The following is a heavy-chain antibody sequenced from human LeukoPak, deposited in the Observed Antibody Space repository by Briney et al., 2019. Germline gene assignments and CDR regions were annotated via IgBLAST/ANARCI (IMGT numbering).Heavy chain of an antibody. J-gene: IGHJ4*02. CDR2: IYHNGST. D-gene: IGHD1-26*01. Sequence: SETLSLTCTVSGYSISSGYYWGWIRQPPGKGLEWIGIIYHNGSTNYNPSLKSRVTISVDTSKNKFSLKLSSVTAADTAVYYCAREPDSDIGSYPTPATEYYFYYWGQGTLVTVSS. CDR3: AREPDSDIGSYPTPATEYYFYY. V-gene: IGHV4-38-2*02. CDR1: GYSISSGYY.